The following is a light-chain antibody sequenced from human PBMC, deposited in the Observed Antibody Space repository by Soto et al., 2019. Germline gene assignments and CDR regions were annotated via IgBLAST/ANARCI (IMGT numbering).Light chain of an antibody. CDR3: QQYGRSPWT. J-gene: IGKJ5*01. V-gene: IGKV3-20*01. Sequence: VMRQTPATLSVSPGEGSAVSCRASQGIGDTLAWYQHKPGQTPRLLIYDTSTRATGVPTRFSGSGSGTDFTLTISRLEPEDFAVYYCQQYGRSPWTFGQGTRLEIK. CDR1: QGIGDT. CDR2: DTS.